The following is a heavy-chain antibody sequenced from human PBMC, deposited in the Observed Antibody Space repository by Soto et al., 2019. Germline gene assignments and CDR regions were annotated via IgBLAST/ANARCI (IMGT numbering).Heavy chain of an antibody. V-gene: IGHV1-69*04. CDR2: IIPILGIA. CDR3: ARDRCSGGSCYSFFDAFDI. D-gene: IGHD2-15*01. CDR1: GGTFSNYT. J-gene: IGHJ3*02. Sequence: SVKVSCKASGGTFSNYTISWVRQAPGQGLEWMGRIIPILGIANYAQKFQGRVAITADKSTSTGYMELSSLRSEDTAVYYCARDRCSGGSCYSFFDAFDIWGQGTMVTVSS.